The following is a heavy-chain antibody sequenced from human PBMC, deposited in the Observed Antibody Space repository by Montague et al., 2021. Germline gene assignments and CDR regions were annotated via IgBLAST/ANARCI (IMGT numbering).Heavy chain of an antibody. D-gene: IGHD6-13*01. J-gene: IGHJ5*01. CDR3: ARDRAAAGS. CDR2: INEDGSEK. Sequence: SLRLSCAASGITFDYYWMSWVRQAPGKGLEWVANINEDGSEKNYVDSVRGRFSISRDNPKNSLYLQMNSLRVEDTAVYYCARDRAAAGSWGHGTLVIVSS. CDR1: GITFDYYW. V-gene: IGHV3-7*01.